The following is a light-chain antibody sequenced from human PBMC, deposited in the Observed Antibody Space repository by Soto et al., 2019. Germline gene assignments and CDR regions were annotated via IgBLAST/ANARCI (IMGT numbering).Light chain of an antibody. V-gene: IGKV3-20*01. CDR1: QRVSGNK. Sequence: ESVLTQSPGPLSLSPEKRATLSCRASQRVSGNKLAWYQQKPGQAPRLLIYGASSRATGILDRFSGSGSGTDFTLSISRLEPEDLAVYYCQQYDSAPRTFGQGTKVDIK. CDR2: GAS. J-gene: IGKJ1*01. CDR3: QQYDSAPRT.